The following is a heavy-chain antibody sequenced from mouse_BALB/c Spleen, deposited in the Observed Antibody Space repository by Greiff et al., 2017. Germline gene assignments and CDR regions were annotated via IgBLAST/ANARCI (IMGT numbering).Heavy chain of an antibody. V-gene: IGHV3-2*02. J-gene: IGHJ2*01. Sequence: VQLQESGPGLVKPSQSLSLTCTVTGYSITSDYAWNWIRQFPGNKLEWMGYISYSGSTSYNPSLKSRISITRDTSKNQFFLQLNSVTTEDTATYYCARCTDHYFDYWGQGTTLTVSS. D-gene: IGHD1-1*01. CDR2: ISYSGST. CDR3: ARCTDHYFDY. CDR1: GYSITSDYA.